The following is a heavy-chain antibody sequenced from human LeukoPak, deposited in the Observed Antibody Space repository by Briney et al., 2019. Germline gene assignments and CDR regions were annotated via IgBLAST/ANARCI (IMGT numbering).Heavy chain of an antibody. J-gene: IGHJ4*02. D-gene: IGHD1-26*01. V-gene: IGHV4-39*07. CDR3: ARDPSPIPYSGSSGFDY. CDR1: VGSISSSSYY. Sequence: SDTLSLICTVSVGSISSSSYYCGWIRQPPGKVLERIGSIYYSGSTYYNPSLKSRVTISVDTSKNQFSLKLSSVTAADTAVYYCARDPSPIPYSGSSGFDYWGQGTLVTVSS. CDR2: IYYSGST.